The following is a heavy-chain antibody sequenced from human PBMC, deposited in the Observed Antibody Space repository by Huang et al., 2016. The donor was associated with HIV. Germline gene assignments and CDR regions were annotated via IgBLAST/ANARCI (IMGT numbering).Heavy chain of an antibody. J-gene: IGHJ4*02. CDR2: ISGSGLTT. Sequence: EVQLLESGGGLVQPGGSLGLSCAASGFTFNCYAMSWVRQAPGKGLGWVSTISGSGLTTYYAGSVKGRFTIARDNSKNTLYLQINSLRAEDTAVYYCAKDSDYNWHHCDYWGQGNLVSVSS. CDR3: AKDSDYNWHHCDY. V-gene: IGHV3-23*01. CDR1: GFTFNCYA. D-gene: IGHD1-1*01.